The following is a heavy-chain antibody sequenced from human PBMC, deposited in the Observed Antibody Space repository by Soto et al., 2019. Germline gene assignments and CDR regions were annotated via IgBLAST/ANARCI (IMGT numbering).Heavy chain of an antibody. Sequence: ASVKVSCKASGYTFTSYGISWVRQAPGQGLEWMGWISAYNGNTNYAQKLQGRVTMTTDTSTSTAYMELRSLRSDDTAVYYCARIVVVPAARGGLYFDYWGQGTLVTVSS. J-gene: IGHJ4*02. CDR1: GYTFTSYG. CDR2: ISAYNGNT. D-gene: IGHD2-2*01. V-gene: IGHV1-18*01. CDR3: ARIVVVPAARGGLYFDY.